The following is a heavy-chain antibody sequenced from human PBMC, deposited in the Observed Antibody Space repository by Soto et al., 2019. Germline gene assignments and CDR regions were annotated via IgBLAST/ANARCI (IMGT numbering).Heavy chain of an antibody. V-gene: IGHV3-53*01. CDR2: IYSGGST. CDR1: GFTVSSNY. Sequence: GGSLRLSCAASGFTVSSNYMSWVRQAPGKGLEWVSVIYSGGSTYYADSVKGRFTISRDNSKNTLYLQMNSLRAEDTAVYYCHGATIFGVVIHGMDVWGQGTTVTVSS. D-gene: IGHD3-3*01. J-gene: IGHJ6*02. CDR3: HGATIFGVVIHGMDV.